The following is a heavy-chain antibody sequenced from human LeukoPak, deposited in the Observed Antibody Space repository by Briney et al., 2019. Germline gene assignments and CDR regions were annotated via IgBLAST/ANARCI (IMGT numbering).Heavy chain of an antibody. CDR1: GGSISSYY. D-gene: IGHD3-10*01. V-gene: IGHV4-59*01. CDR3: ARYMVRGGGFDY. CDR2: IYYSGST. Sequence: PSETLSLTCTVSGGSISSYYWSWIRQPPGKGLEWIGYIYYSGSTNYNPSLKSRVTISVDTSKHQFSLKLSSVTAADTAVYYCARYMVRGGGFDYWGQGTLVTVSS. J-gene: IGHJ4*02.